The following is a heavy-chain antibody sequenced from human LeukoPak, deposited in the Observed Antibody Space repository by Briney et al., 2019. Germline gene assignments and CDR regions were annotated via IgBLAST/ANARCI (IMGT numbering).Heavy chain of an antibody. V-gene: IGHV1-46*01. D-gene: IGHD7-27*01. J-gene: IGHJ4*02. Sequence: VNVSCKASGGTFSRYAIRWVRQAPGQGLEWMGMINPSGGRTSYAQKFHCRVTMTMDTSTSTVYMELSSLRSEDTAVYYCAGLGSNWGSVLSYWGQGTLVTVSS. CDR3: AGLGSNWGSVLSY. CDR2: INPSGGRT. CDR1: GGTFSRYA.